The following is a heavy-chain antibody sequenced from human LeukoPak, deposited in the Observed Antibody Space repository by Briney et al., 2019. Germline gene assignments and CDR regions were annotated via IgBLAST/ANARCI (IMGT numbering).Heavy chain of an antibody. D-gene: IGHD3-10*01. V-gene: IGHV4-4*07. Sequence: SETLSLTCTVSGGSISSYYWSWIRQPAGKGLEWIGRIYTSGSTNYNPSLKSRVTMSVDTSTNQFSLKLSSVTAADTAVYYCARDLEAVRGVMGRGFYYYCGMDVWGQGTTVTVSS. CDR1: GGSISSYY. J-gene: IGHJ6*02. CDR3: ARDLEAVRGVMGRGFYYYCGMDV. CDR2: IYTSGST.